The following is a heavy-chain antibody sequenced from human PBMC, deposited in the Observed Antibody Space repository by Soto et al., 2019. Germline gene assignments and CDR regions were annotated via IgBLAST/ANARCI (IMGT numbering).Heavy chain of an antibody. CDR2: INSDGSST. Sequence: GGSLRLSCASSGFTFSSYWMHWVRQAPGKGLVWVSRINSDGSSTSYADSVKGRFTISRDNAKNTLYLQMNSPRAEDTAVYYCASYVSSGWPLIDYWGQGTLVTVSS. D-gene: IGHD6-19*01. CDR3: ASYVSSGWPLIDY. V-gene: IGHV3-74*01. J-gene: IGHJ4*02. CDR1: GFTFSSYW.